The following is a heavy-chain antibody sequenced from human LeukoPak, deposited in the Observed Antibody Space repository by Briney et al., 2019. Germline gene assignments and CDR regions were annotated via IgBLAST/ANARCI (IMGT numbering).Heavy chain of an antibody. CDR2: IYYSGST. Sequence: SETLSLTCTVSGGSISSYYWSWIRQPPGKGREWFGYIYYSGSTNYNPSLKSRVTISVDTSKNQFSLKLSSVTAADTAVYYCAREGYYDSSGLYAFDIWGQGTMVTVSS. V-gene: IGHV4-59*01. D-gene: IGHD3-22*01. J-gene: IGHJ3*02. CDR3: AREGYYDSSGLYAFDI. CDR1: GGSISSYY.